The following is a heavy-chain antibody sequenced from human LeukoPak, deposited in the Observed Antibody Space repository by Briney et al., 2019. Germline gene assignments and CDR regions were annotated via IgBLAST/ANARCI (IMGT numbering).Heavy chain of an antibody. J-gene: IGHJ6*02. CDR3: AAIKCYGSGSYYAGYYYYGMDV. D-gene: IGHD3-10*01. CDR2: IYPGDSDT. CDR1: GYSFTSYW. V-gene: IGHV5-51*01. Sequence: GESLKISCKGSGYSFTSYWIGWVRQMPGKGLEWMGIIYPGDSDTRYSPSFQGQVTISADKSISTAYLQWSSLKASDTAMYYRAAIKCYGSGSYYAGYYYYGMDVWGQGTTVTVSS.